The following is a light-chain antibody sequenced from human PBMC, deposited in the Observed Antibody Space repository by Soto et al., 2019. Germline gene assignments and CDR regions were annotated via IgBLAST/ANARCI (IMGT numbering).Light chain of an antibody. CDR3: QQYYSSRT. J-gene: IGKJ1*01. V-gene: IGKV4-1*01. Sequence: DIVMTQSPDSLAVSLGERATINCKSSQNILYSSNTKNYLAWYQQKPGQPPKLLIYWASTRESGVPDRFTGSGSRTDFTLTISSLQAEDVAVYYCQQYYSSRTFGQGTKVEI. CDR1: QNILYSSNTKNY. CDR2: WAS.